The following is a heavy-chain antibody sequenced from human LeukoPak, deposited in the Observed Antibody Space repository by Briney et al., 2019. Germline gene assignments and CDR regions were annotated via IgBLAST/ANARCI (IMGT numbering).Heavy chain of an antibody. J-gene: IGHJ5*02. Sequence: GGSLRLSCAASGFTFSSYSMNWVRQAPGKGLEWVSSISSSSSYIYYADSVKGRFTISRDNAKNSLYPQMNSLRAEDTAVYYCARDGRYSSSSGWFDPWGQGTLVTVSS. CDR3: ARDGRYSSSSGWFDP. CDR2: ISSSSSYI. D-gene: IGHD6-6*01. V-gene: IGHV3-21*01. CDR1: GFTFSSYS.